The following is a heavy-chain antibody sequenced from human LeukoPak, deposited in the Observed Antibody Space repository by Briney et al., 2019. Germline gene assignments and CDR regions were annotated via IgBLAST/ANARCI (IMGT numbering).Heavy chain of an antibody. CDR1: DYSISGGYY. D-gene: IGHD2-2*01. V-gene: IGHV4-38-2*01. J-gene: IGHJ4*02. CDR3: ARHEQGYCTSSSCRGSDY. CDR2: IYHSGST. Sequence: PSETLSLTCVVSDYSISGGYYWAWIRQLPGKGLEWIGSIYHSGSTYYNPSLKSRVTISLDTSKNQFSLKLSSVTAADTAVYYCARHEQGYCTSSSCRGSDYWGQGTLVTVSS.